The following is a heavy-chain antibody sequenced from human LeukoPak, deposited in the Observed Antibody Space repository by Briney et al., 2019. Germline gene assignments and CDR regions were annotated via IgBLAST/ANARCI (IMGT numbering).Heavy chain of an antibody. J-gene: IGHJ3*02. Sequence: ASVKVSCKASGYTFTGYYMHWVRQAPGQGLEWMGWINPNSGGTNYAQKFQGRVTMTRDTSISTAYMELSRLRSDDTAVYYCARGDRYCSSTSCPGNAFDIWGQGTMVTVSS. CDR2: INPNSGGT. CDR3: ARGDRYCSSTSCPGNAFDI. CDR1: GYTFTGYY. D-gene: IGHD2-2*01. V-gene: IGHV1-2*02.